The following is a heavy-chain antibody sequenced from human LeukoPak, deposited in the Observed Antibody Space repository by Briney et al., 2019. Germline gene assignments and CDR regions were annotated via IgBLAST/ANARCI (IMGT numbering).Heavy chain of an antibody. Sequence: GGSLRLSCAPSGFTFSSYSMNWVRQAPGKGLEWVSSISSSSSYIYYADSVKGRFTISRDNAKNSLYLQMNSLRAEDTALYYCTTDHRPTIFGILRQPSWGQGTLVTVSS. D-gene: IGHD3-3*01. J-gene: IGHJ5*02. CDR1: GFTFSSYS. CDR3: TTDHRPTIFGILRQPS. CDR2: ISSSSSYI. V-gene: IGHV3-21*03.